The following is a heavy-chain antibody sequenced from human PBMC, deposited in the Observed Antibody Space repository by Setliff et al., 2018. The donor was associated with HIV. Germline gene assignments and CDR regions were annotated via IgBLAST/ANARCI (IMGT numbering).Heavy chain of an antibody. V-gene: IGHV4-38-2*01. CDR3: ARHAGLLWFGELWRGGEYYFDS. D-gene: IGHD3-10*01. Sequence: SETLSLTCAVSGYSISSGYYWGWIRQPPGKGLEWIGSIYHSGSTYYNPSLKSRVTISADTSKNQFSLKLSPVTVADTAVYHCARHAGLLWFGELWRGGEYYFDSWGQGTLVTVSS. CDR2: IYHSGST. J-gene: IGHJ4*02. CDR1: GYSISSGYY.